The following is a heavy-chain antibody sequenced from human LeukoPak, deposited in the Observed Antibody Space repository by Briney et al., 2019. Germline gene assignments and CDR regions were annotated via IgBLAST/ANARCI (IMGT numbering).Heavy chain of an antibody. CDR3: AKDPRTYIVTTMIFEY. V-gene: IGHV3-11*01. Sequence: AGGSLRLSCAASGFTFSDYYMTWIRQAPGKGLEWVAYISNTIGTIYYADSVKGRFTISTDDAQNSLYLQINSLRAEDTAVYYCAKDPRTYIVTTMIFEYWGQGTLVTVSS. CDR1: GFTFSDYY. CDR2: ISNTIGTI. J-gene: IGHJ4*02. D-gene: IGHD5-12*01.